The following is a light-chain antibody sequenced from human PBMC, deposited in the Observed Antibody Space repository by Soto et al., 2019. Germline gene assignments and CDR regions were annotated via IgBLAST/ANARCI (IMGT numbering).Light chain of an antibody. V-gene: IGLV3-21*04. CDR2: SDT. Sequence: SYKLTQPPSVSVAPGKTASISCGGNDIGSKGVHWYQQKPGQAPVLVIYSDTDLPPVITERFSGSNSANLATLTISRVEAGDEADYYCQVWDSGSAHVVFGGGTKLNVL. CDR3: QVWDSGSAHVV. CDR1: DIGSKG. J-gene: IGLJ2*01.